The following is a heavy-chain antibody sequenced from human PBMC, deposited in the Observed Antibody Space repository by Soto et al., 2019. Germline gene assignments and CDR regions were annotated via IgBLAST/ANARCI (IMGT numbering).Heavy chain of an antibody. Sequence: SETLSLTCTVSGGSISSGDYYWSWIRQPPGKGLEWIGYIYYSGSTYYNPSLKSRVTISVDTSKNQFSLKLSSVTAADTAVYYCERYGCCRGHLAYRGQRSLVTGSS. J-gene: IGHJ4*02. CDR2: IYYSGST. V-gene: IGHV4-30-4*02. CDR3: ERYGCCRGHLAY. CDR1: GGSISSGDYY. D-gene: IGHD3-3*01.